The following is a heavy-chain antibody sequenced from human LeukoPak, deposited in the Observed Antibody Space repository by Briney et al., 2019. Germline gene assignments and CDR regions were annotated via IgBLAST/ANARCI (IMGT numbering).Heavy chain of an antibody. V-gene: IGHV4-34*01. CDR1: GGSLSGYY. Sequence: SETLSLTCAVYGGSLSGYYWSWIRQPPGKGLEWIGEINHSGSTKYNPSLKSRVAISVDTSKNQLSLKLSSVTAAHTAVYYCARDPARGGAEANWFAPWGQGTPVTVSS. J-gene: IGHJ5*02. CDR2: INHSGST. CDR3: ARDPARGGAEANWFAP. D-gene: IGHD4-17*01.